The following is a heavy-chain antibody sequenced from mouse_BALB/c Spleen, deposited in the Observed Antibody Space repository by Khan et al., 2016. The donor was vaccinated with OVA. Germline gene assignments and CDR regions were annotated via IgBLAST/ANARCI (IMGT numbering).Heavy chain of an antibody. J-gene: IGHJ2*01. V-gene: IGHV3-2*02. CDR2: ISYSGNT. CDR3: ARVYGGDFDY. D-gene: IGHD1-1*01. Sequence: QLEESGPGLVKPSQSLSLTCTVTGYSITSDYAWNWIRQFPGNKLEWMGFISYSGNTNYNPSLKSRISITRNPSKNQFFLQLNSVTTEDTATYYCARVYGGDFDYGGQGTTLTVSS. CDR1: GYSITSDYA.